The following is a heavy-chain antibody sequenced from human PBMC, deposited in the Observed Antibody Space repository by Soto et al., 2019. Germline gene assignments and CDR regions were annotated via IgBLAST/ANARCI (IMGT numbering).Heavy chain of an antibody. J-gene: IGHJ4*02. D-gene: IGHD5-18*01. V-gene: IGHV2-5*02. Sequence: SGPTLLNPPPTLTLTCTFSLFSPSTRGVGVGSIRQPPGKALGWLGIIFWDDDKRYRPSLKSRVTITKDTSKNQLVLIMTNMDPVDTATYSCAQFPWKQLWPRAPVVNWGQGTRVTVSS. CDR2: IFWDDDK. CDR3: AQFPWKQLWPRAPVVN. CDR1: LFSPSTRGVG.